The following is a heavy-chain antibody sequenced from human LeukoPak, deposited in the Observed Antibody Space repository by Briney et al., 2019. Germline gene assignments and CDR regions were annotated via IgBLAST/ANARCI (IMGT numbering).Heavy chain of an antibody. Sequence: PGGSLRLSCAASGFTFSSYSMNWVRQAPGKGLEWVSSISSSSYIYYADSVKGRFTISRDNAKNSLYLQMNSLRAEDTAVYYCARSQWELHNWFDPWGQGTLVTVSS. J-gene: IGHJ5*02. D-gene: IGHD1-26*01. CDR3: ARSQWELHNWFDP. CDR2: ISSSSYI. CDR1: GFTFSSYS. V-gene: IGHV3-21*01.